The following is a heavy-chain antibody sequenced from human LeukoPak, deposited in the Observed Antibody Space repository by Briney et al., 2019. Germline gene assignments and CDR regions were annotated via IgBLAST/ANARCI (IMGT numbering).Heavy chain of an antibody. CDR1: GGSISSYY. V-gene: IGHV4-4*07. CDR3: ARHYGDYAYYYYMDV. J-gene: IGHJ6*03. Sequence: SETLSLTRTVSGGSISSYYWSWIRQPAGKGLEWIGRIYTSGSTNYNPSLKSRVTMSVDTSKNQFSLKLSSVTAADTAVYYCARHYGDYAYYYYMDVWGKGTTVTVSS. D-gene: IGHD4-17*01. CDR2: IYTSGST.